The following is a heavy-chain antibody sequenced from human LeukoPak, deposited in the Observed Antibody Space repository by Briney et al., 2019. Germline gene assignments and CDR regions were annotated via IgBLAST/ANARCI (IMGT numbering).Heavy chain of an antibody. CDR3: ARQGPVVAAASGYSYGSDYYYYYMDV. CDR1: SGSFSGYY. D-gene: IGHD5-18*01. J-gene: IGHJ6*03. Sequence: PSETLSLTCSVYSGSFSGYYWSWIRQPPGKGLEWIGEINHSVGTNYNPSLKSRVTISLDTSKNQFSLKLSSVTAADTAVYYCARQGPVVAAASGYSYGSDYYYYYMDVWGKGTTVTISS. V-gene: IGHV4-34*01. CDR2: INHSVGT.